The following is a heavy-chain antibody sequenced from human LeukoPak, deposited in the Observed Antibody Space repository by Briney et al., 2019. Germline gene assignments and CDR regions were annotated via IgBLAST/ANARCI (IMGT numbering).Heavy chain of an antibody. CDR1: GGSISSYY. J-gene: IGHJ3*02. Sequence: SETLSLTCTVSGGSISSYYWSWIRQPPGKGLEWIGYIYYSGSTNYNPSLKSRVTISVDTSKNQFSLKLSSVTAADTAVYYCASVQYYYDSSGYLPSAFDIWGQGTMVTVSS. CDR3: ASVQYYYDSSGYLPSAFDI. D-gene: IGHD3-22*01. CDR2: IYYSGST. V-gene: IGHV4-59*01.